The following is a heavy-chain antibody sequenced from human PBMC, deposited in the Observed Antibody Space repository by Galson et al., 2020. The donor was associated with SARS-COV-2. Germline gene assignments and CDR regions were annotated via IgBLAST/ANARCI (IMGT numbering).Heavy chain of an antibody. CDR1: GGSISSGGYY. CDR2: IYYSGST. Sequence: SQTLSLTCTVSGGSISSGGYYWSWIRQHPGKGLEWIGYIYYSGSTYYNPSLKSRVTISVGTSKKEFSLKLRSVTAADTAVYYCARQGTYGFFHSSGLYPFGDWGQGILVTVSS. D-gene: IGHD3-22*01. J-gene: IGHJ4*02. CDR3: ARQGTYGFFHSSGLYPFGD. V-gene: IGHV4-31*03.